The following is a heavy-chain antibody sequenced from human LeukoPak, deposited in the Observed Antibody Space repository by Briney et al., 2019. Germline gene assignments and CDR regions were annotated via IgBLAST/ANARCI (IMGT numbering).Heavy chain of an antibody. CDR1: GFTFSSYG. CDR2: IKQDGSEK. CDR3: ARDGGGYCSSTSCLVDYYYYYYMGV. J-gene: IGHJ6*03. D-gene: IGHD2-2*01. V-gene: IGHV3-7*01. Sequence: GGSLRLSCAASGFTFSSYGMHWVRQAPGKGLEWVANIKQDGSEKYYVDSVKGRFTISRDNAKNSLYLQMNSLRAEDTAVYYCARDGGGYCSSTSCLVDYYYYYYMGVWGKGTTVTVSS.